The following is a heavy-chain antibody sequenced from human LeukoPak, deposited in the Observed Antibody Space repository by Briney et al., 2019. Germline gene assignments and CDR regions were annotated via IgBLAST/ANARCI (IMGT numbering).Heavy chain of an antibody. J-gene: IGHJ4*02. D-gene: IGHD6-19*01. CDR2: ISSSSSDI. CDR3: ARVPVSGAVAGTFDS. V-gene: IGHV3-48*02. Sequence: PGESLRLSCAASGFTFSTYSMNWVRQAPGMRLEWVSYISSSSSDIYYADSVKGRFTVSRDNAKNSLYLQMNSLRDEDTAVYYCARVPVSGAVAGTFDSWGQGTLVTVSS. CDR1: GFTFSTYS.